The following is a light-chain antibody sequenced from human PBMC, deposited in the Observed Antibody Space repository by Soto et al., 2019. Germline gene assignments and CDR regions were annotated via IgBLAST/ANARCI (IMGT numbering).Light chain of an antibody. CDR1: QSISSY. Sequence: DIQMTQSPSSLSASVGERVTITCRASQSISSYLNWYQVKPGKAPKLLFYVASSLQSGVPSRFSGSGSGTDFTLTISSLQPEDFATYYCPQSYSIPYTFGQGTKIEIK. CDR3: PQSYSIPYT. CDR2: VAS. V-gene: IGKV1-39*01. J-gene: IGKJ2*01.